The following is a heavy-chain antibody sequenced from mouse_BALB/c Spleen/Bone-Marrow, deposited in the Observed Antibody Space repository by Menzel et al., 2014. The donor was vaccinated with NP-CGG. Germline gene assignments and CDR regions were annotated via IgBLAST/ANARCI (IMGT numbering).Heavy chain of an antibody. D-gene: IGHD2-13*01. V-gene: IGHV14-3*02. CDR2: IAPGNGNT. CDR3: VRSPGEVNF. CDR1: GFNIKDAY. Sequence: AQLKEPGAEPVKPGVSVKLSCTASGFNIKDAYMHWMKQRPEQGLEWIGRIAPGNGNTQYDPKFQGKATITADTSSNTAYLHLISLTSEGTAVYYCVRSPGEVNFWSQGALVAISA. J-gene: IGHJ3*01.